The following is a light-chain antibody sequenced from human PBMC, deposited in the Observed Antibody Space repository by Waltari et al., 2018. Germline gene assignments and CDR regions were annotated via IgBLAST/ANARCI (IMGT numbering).Light chain of an antibody. CDR1: SGSIARNY. J-gene: IGLJ2*01. CDR2: EDD. Sequence: NFMLTQHHSVSESPGKTVSISCTRSSGSIARNYVQWYQQRPGSAPTIVIYEDDQRPSGVPDRFSGSIDSSSNSASLTISGLKTEDEADYYCQSYDAYVVFGGGTRLTVL. CDR3: QSYDAYVV. V-gene: IGLV6-57*03.